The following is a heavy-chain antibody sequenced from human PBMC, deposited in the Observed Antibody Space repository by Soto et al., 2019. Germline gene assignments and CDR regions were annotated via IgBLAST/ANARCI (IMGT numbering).Heavy chain of an antibody. CDR2: ISNSGSPM. D-gene: IGHD3-3*01. CDR1: GFTFSDYY. CDR3: ASWDFWSGYYYFDY. Sequence: GGSLRLSCAASGFTFSDYYMSWIRQAPGKGLEWVSYISNSGSPMYYADSVKGRFTISRDNAKNSLYLQMNSLRAEDTAVYYCASWDFWSGYYYFDYWGQGTLVTVSS. J-gene: IGHJ4*02. V-gene: IGHV3-11*01.